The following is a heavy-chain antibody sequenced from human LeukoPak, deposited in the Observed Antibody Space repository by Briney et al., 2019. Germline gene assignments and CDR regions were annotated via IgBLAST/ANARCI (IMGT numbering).Heavy chain of an antibody. V-gene: IGHV1-8*01. CDR2: MNPNSGNT. Sequence: ASVKVSCKASGYTFTSYDINWVRQATGQGLEWMGWMNPNSGNTGYAQKLQGRVTMTTDTSTSTAYMELRSLRSDDTAVYYCARWGGEFKTPFDYWGQGTLVTVSS. D-gene: IGHD3-10*01. J-gene: IGHJ4*02. CDR1: GYTFTSYD. CDR3: ARWGGEFKTPFDY.